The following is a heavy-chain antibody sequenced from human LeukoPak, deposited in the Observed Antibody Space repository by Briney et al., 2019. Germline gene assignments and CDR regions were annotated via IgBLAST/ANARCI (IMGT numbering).Heavy chain of an antibody. J-gene: IGHJ3*02. CDR3: ARDYDSSGYYSLGAFDI. Sequence: GGSLRLSCAASGFTFSSYWMHWVRQAPGKGLVWVSRINGDGSSTSYADSVKGRFTISRDNAKNTLYLQMNSLRAEDTAVYYCARDYDSSGYYSLGAFDIWGQGTMVTVSS. CDR1: GFTFSSYW. D-gene: IGHD3-22*01. V-gene: IGHV3-74*01. CDR2: INGDGSST.